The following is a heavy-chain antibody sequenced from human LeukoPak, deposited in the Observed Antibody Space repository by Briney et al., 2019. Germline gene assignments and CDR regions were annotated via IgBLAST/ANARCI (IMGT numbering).Heavy chain of an antibody. J-gene: IGHJ3*01. CDR3: ASDYGYPNNAFDV. CDR2: IYPADSDT. V-gene: IGHV5-51*07. D-gene: IGHD4-17*01. Sequence: GESLKISCKGSGYSFTNYWIGWVHQMPGKGLEWMGMIYPADSDTRYRPSFQGQVTISADKSISTAYLQWISLKASDTAIYYCASDYGYPNNAFDVWGQGTMVKVSS. CDR1: GYSFTNYW.